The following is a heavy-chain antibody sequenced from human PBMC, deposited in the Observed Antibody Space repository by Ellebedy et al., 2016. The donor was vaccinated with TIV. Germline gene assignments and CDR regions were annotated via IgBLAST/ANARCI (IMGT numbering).Heavy chain of an antibody. D-gene: IGHD1-26*01. J-gene: IGHJ5*02. V-gene: IGHV3-23*01. CDR3: AKGESGSFYR. CDR1: GFTFSNYD. CDR2: ISRSCAT. Sequence: GESLKISCAASGFTFSNYDMQWVRQAPGKGLEWVSGISRSCATHYADSVKGRFTISRDNSKNTLYLHMDSLRAEDTALYYCAKGESGSFYRWGQGTLVTVSS.